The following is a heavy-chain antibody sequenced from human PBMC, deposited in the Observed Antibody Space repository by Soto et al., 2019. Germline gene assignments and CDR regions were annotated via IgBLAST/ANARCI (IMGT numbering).Heavy chain of an antibody. D-gene: IGHD5-12*01. CDR2: IIPIFGKP. Sequence: SVKVSCKALGGNFRTSAISWVRQAPGQGLEWVGGIIPIFGKPRYGQKFQGRVTITADESTTTAYMDLSNLRYEDTAVYYCARDKDRVELGGYLSYYYYGMDIWGQGTTVTVSS. V-gene: IGHV1-69*13. CDR3: ARDKDRVELGGYLSYYYYGMDI. CDR1: GGNFRTSA. J-gene: IGHJ6*02.